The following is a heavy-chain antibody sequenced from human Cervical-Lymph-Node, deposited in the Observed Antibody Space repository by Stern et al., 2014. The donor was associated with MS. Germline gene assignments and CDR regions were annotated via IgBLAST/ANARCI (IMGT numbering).Heavy chain of an antibody. Sequence: VQLVESGAEVKKPGASVKVSCKASGFTFTNYYVHWVRQAPGPGLEWMGIINRSDDDKGYAQRFQGRLTVTRDTSWSTVYMELTSLRYDDTAVYYCALSAFDFWGRGTLVTVSS. CDR2: INRSDDDK. J-gene: IGHJ4*02. CDR3: ALSAFDF. CDR1: GFTFTNYY. V-gene: IGHV1-46*01. D-gene: IGHD5/OR15-5a*01.